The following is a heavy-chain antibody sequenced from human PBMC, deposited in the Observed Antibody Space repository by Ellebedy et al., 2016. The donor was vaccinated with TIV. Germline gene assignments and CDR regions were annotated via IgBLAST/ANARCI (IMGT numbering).Heavy chain of an antibody. CDR2: ISWDSGSI. D-gene: IGHD2-15*01. J-gene: IGHJ4*02. V-gene: IGHV3-9*01. Sequence: GGSLRLSXAASGFMFDDYAMHWVRQAPGKGLEWVSGISWDSGSILYGDSVKGRFTISRGNAKNSLYLQVNSLRAEDTAMYYCAKGRDFGGSWNFDYWGQGTLVTVSS. CDR1: GFMFDDYA. CDR3: AKGRDFGGSWNFDY.